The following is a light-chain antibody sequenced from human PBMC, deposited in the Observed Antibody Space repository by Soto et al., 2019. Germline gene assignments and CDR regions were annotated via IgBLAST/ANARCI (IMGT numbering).Light chain of an antibody. CDR3: QQYGNSRGT. V-gene: IGKV3-20*01. Sequence: EFVLTQSPGTLSLAPGERATLSCRASQTVRNNYLAWYQQKPGQAPRLLIYDASSRATGIPDRFSGSGSGTDFTLTISRLEPEDFAVYYCQQYGNSRGTFGQGTKVDIK. J-gene: IGKJ1*01. CDR1: QTVRNNY. CDR2: DAS.